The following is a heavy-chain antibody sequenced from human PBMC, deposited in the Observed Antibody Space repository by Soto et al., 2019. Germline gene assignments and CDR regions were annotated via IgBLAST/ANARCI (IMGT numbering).Heavy chain of an antibody. Sequence: QVQLVQSGAEVKKPGASVKVSCKASGYTFTSYAMHWVRQAPGQRLEWMGWINAGNGNTKYSQKFQGRVTITRDTSASTAYMELSSLSSEDTAVYYCARETKRYDSSGYFDYWGQGTLVTVSS. CDR1: GYTFTSYA. J-gene: IGHJ4*02. CDR3: ARETKRYDSSGYFDY. V-gene: IGHV1-3*01. CDR2: INAGNGNT. D-gene: IGHD3-22*01.